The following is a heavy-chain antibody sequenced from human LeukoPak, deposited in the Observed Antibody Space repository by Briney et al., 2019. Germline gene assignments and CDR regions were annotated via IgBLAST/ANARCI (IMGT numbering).Heavy chain of an antibody. Sequence: ASVTVSCKAPGYTFTGYYMHWVRQAPGQGLEWMGWINPNSGGTNYAQKFQGRVTMTRDTSISTAYMELSRLRSDDTAVYYCARDGRTAAVNWFDPWGQGTLVTVSS. D-gene: IGHD2-2*01. CDR3: ARDGRTAAVNWFDP. V-gene: IGHV1-2*02. J-gene: IGHJ5*02. CDR1: GYTFTGYY. CDR2: INPNSGGT.